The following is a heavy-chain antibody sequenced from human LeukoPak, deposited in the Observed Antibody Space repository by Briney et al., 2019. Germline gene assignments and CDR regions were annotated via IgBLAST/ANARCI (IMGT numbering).Heavy chain of an antibody. CDR1: GFTFSSYS. CDR2: ISSSSSTI. CDR3: ARDTLYYFDS. V-gene: IGHV3-48*01. J-gene: IGHJ4*02. Sequence: GGSLRLSCAASGFTFSSYSMNWVRQAPGKGLEWVSYISSSSSTIYYADSVKGRFTIFRDNAKNSLYLQMNSLRAEDTAVYYCARDTLYYFDSWGQGTLVTVSS.